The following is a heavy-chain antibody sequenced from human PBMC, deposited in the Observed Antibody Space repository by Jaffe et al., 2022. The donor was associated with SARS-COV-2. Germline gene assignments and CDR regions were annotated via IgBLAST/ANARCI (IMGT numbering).Heavy chain of an antibody. V-gene: IGHV3-23*01. CDR2: ISGSST. CDR1: GFTFSSYA. Sequence: EVHLLESGGGLVQPGGSLRLSCAASGFTFSSYAMTWVRQAPGKGLEWVSTISGSSTYYADSVKGRFSISRDNSNNTLYLQMNSLRPEDTAVYYCAKEGSSGYYFFDYWGQGTLVTVSS. D-gene: IGHD3-22*01. CDR3: AKEGSSGYYFFDY. J-gene: IGHJ4*02.